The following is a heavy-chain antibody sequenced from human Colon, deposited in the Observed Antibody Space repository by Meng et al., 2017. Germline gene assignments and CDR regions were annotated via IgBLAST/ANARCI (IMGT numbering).Heavy chain of an antibody. V-gene: IGHV1-69*06. J-gene: IGHJ4*02. D-gene: IGHD5-18*01. CDR3: ARGVRGYSYGSYFDS. Sequence: SVKVSCKSSADTSSSYGIYWMRQAPGQGLEWRGGIIPIFGTTYYSQNFQGNVTITADNSASTTYMEVSSLRSEDTAVYYCARGVRGYSYGSYFDSWGQGTLVTVSS. CDR2: IIPIFGTT. CDR1: ADTSSSYG.